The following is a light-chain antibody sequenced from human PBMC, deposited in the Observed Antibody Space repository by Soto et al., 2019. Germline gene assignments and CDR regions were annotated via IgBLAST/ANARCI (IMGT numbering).Light chain of an antibody. CDR1: QSISSW. CDR3: QQYSGYSRT. V-gene: IGKV1-5*03. J-gene: IGKJ1*01. CDR2: KAS. Sequence: DIQMTQSPSTLSASIGDRVTITCRASQSISSWLAWYQQKPGKAPKLLIYKASSLESGVPSRFSGSGSGTEFTLTISSLQPDDVATYYCQQYSGYSRTFGQGTRWIS.